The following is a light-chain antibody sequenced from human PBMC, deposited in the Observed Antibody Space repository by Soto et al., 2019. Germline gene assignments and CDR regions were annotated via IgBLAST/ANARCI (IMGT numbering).Light chain of an antibody. CDR1: QSVSTY. J-gene: IGKJ2*01. CDR2: DAS. Sequence: EIVLTPSPATLSLSPGERATLSCMASQSVSTYLAWYQQKSGQAPRLLFYDASNRATGIPARFSGSGSGTDFPLTIRSLEPEDFAVYYCQQRSNWPRTFGQGTKLEIK. V-gene: IGKV3-11*01. CDR3: QQRSNWPRT.